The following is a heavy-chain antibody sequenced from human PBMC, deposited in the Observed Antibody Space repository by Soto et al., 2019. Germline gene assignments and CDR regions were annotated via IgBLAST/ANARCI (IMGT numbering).Heavy chain of an antibody. V-gene: IGHV3-30*18. J-gene: IGHJ4*02. CDR3: AKGQGIAVAGT. CDR2: ISYDGSNK. Sequence: QVQLVESGGGVVQPGRSLRLSCAASGFTFSSYGMHWVRQAPGKGLEWVAVISYDGSNKYYADSVKGRFTISRDNSKNTLYLQMNSLRAEDTAVYYCAKGQGIAVAGTGGRGTLVTVSS. CDR1: GFTFSSYG. D-gene: IGHD6-19*01.